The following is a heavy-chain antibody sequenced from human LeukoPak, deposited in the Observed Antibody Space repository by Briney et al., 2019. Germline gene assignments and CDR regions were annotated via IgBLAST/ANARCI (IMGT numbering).Heavy chain of an antibody. D-gene: IGHD2-2*01. CDR3: AKGPIVVVPAAIFL. CDR1: GFTFSSYG. J-gene: IGHJ4*02. CDR2: IRYDGSNK. V-gene: IGHV3-30*02. Sequence: PGGSLRLSCAASGFTFSSYGMHWVRRAPGKGLEWVSFIRYDGSNKYYADSVKGRFTIYRDNSKNTLYLQMNSLRAEDTAVYYCAKGPIVVVPAAIFLWGQGTLVTVSS.